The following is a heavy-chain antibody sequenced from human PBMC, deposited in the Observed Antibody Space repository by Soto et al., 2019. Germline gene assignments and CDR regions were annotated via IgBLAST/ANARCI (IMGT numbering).Heavy chain of an antibody. D-gene: IGHD3-22*01. CDR1: GDSISNLYY. V-gene: IGHV4-39*01. J-gene: IGHJ1*01. Sequence: QLQLQESGPGLVKPSETLSLTCAVSGDSISNLYYWGWIRQPPGKGLEWIGTVSYSVTTDYNPSLKSRITVAVDASRNQFSLSLTSVTSADTAVYYCARLSGNGYRTVGYWGQGILVTVSS. CDR3: ARLSGNGYRTVGY. CDR2: VSYSVTT.